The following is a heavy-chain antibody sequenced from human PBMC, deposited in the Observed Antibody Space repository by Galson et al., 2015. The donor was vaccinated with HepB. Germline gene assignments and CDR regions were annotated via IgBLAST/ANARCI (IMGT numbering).Heavy chain of an antibody. D-gene: IGHD6-13*01. CDR2: TYYRSKWYN. CDR3: ARAWAAAYLGYFDY. Sequence: CAISGYSVSSISAAWNWIRQSPSRGLEWLGRTYYRSKWYNDYAVSVKSRITINPDTSKNQFSLQLNSVTPEDTAVYYCARAWAAAYLGYFDYWGQGTLITVSS. V-gene: IGHV6-1*01. CDR1: GYSVSSISAA. J-gene: IGHJ4*02.